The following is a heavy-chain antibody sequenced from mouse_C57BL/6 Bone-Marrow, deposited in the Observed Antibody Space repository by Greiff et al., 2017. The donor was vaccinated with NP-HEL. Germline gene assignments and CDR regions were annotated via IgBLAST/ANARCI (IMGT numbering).Heavy chain of an antibody. CDR2: IDPENGDT. CDR3: ISVTYYFDY. CDR1: GFNIKDDY. V-gene: IGHV14-4*01. D-gene: IGHD2-1*01. J-gene: IGHJ2*01. Sequence: EVKLQQSGAELVRPGASVKLSCTASGFNIKDDYMHWVKQRPEQGLEWIGWIDPENGDTEYASKFQGKATITADTSSNTAYLQLSSLTSEDTAVYYCISVTYYFDYWGQGTTLTVSS.